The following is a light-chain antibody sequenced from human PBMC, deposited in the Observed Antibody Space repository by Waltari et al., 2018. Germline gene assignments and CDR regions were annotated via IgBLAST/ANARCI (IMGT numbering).Light chain of an antibody. V-gene: IGKV3-15*01. CDR3: QQYYSTPWT. CDR1: QAIRTN. CDR2: GAS. Sequence: ETVMTQSPASLSVSPGERATLSCRARQAIRTNLAWSQHTPGQAPRLLIHGASTRAPGIPARFSGSGSGTEFTLTISSLQSEDVAVYYCQQYYSTPWTFGQGTKVEIK. J-gene: IGKJ1*01.